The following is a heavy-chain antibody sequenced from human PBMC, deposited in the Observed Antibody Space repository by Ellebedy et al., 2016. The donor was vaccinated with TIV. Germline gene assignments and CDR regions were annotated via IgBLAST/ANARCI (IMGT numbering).Heavy chain of an antibody. D-gene: IGHD2-15*01. CDR2: INGDGSDK. V-gene: IGHV3-7*01. J-gene: IGHJ4*02. CDR3: ARDVAGFDH. CDR1: GFIFNNYW. Sequence: GGSLRLXCGASGFIFNNYWMTWVRQVPGKGLEWVANINGDGSDKYYVDSVKGRFTISRDNAKNSLYLQMNSLRAEDTAVYYCARDVAGFDHWGQGNLVTVSS.